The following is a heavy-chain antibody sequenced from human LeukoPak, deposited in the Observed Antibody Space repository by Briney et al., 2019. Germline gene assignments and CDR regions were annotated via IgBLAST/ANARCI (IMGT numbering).Heavy chain of an antibody. CDR1: GFTFSSYS. Sequence: GGSLRLSCAASGFTFSSYSMNWDRQAPGKELEWVSSISSSSSYIYYADSVKGRFTISRDNAKNSLYLQMNSLRAEDTAVYYCTRGEVVAATNNWFDPWGQGTLVTVSS. J-gene: IGHJ5*02. V-gene: IGHV3-21*01. D-gene: IGHD2-15*01. CDR3: TRGEVVAATNNWFDP. CDR2: ISSSSSYI.